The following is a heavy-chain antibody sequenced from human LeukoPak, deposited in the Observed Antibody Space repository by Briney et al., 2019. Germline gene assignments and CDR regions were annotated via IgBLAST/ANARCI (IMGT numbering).Heavy chain of an antibody. V-gene: IGHV3-53*05. J-gene: IGHJ4*02. CDR1: GFTVSSNY. CDR3: ARDAGYSSGWYFLGFGILDY. D-gene: IGHD6-19*01. Sequence: GGSLRLSCAASGFTVSSNYMSWVRQAPGKGLEWVSVIYSGGSTYYADSVKGRFTISRDNSKNTLYLQMNSLRAEDTAVYYCARDAGYSSGWYFLGFGILDYWGQGTLVTVSS. CDR2: IYSGGST.